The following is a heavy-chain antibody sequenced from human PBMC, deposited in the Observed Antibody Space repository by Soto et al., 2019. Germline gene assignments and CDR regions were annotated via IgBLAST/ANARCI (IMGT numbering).Heavy chain of an antibody. Sequence: QVQLVQSGAEVKKPASSVKVSCKASGGTFSSYAISWVRQAPGQGLEWMGGIIPIFGTANYAQKCQGRVTITADEATSTDYMELSSLRSEDTAVYYCARSPDPSGSYFEFDYWGQGTLVTVSS. CDR2: IIPIFGTA. CDR1: GGTFSSYA. D-gene: IGHD1-26*01. J-gene: IGHJ4*02. V-gene: IGHV1-69*01. CDR3: ARSPDPSGSYFEFDY.